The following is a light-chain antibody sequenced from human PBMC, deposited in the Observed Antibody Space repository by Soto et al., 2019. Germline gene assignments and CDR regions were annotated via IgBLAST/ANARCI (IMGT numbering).Light chain of an antibody. CDR2: EVT. J-gene: IGLJ3*02. Sequence: QSALTQPPSASGSPGQSVTISCTGTSSDVGGYNYVSWYQQHPGKAPKLIIYEVTERPSGVPDRFSGSKSGNTASLTVSGLQAEDEADYYCGSYAGSRTDWVFGGGTKVTVL. CDR1: SSDVGGYNY. V-gene: IGLV2-8*01. CDR3: GSYAGSRTDWV.